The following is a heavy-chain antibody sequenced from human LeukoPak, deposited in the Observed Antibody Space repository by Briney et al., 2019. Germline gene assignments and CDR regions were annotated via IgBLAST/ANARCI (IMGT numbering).Heavy chain of an antibody. D-gene: IGHD3-22*01. V-gene: IGHV3-7*01. Sequence: PGGSLRLSCAASGFTFSSYWMSWVRQAPGKGLEWVANIKQDGSEKYYVDSVKGRFTISRDNAKNSLYLQMNSLRAEDTAVYYCARASYYYDSSGYYYFYYYYYYMDVWGKGTTVTVSS. CDR2: IKQDGSEK. CDR1: GFTFSSYW. CDR3: ARASYYYDSSGYYYFYYYYYYMDV. J-gene: IGHJ6*03.